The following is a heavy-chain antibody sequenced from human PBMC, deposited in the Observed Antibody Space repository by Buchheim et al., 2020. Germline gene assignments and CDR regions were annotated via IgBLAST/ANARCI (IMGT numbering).Heavy chain of an antibody. CDR2: ISYDGSNK. D-gene: IGHD3-3*01. J-gene: IGHJ4*02. V-gene: IGHV3-30*04. CDR1: GFTFSSHA. CDR3: ARDYDFWSYLDY. Sequence: QVQLVESGGGVVQPGRSLRLSCAASGFTFSSHAMHWVRQAPGKGLEWVAVISYDGSNKYYADSVKGRFTISRDNSKNTLYLQMNSLRAEDTAVYYCARDYDFWSYLDYWGQGTL.